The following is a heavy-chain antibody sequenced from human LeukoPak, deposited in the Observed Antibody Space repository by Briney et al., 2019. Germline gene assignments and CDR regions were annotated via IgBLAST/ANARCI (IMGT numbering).Heavy chain of an antibody. CDR1: SGSFSSSSYY. V-gene: IGHV4-39*01. CDR2: IYYSGST. Sequence: SETLSLTCTVSSGSFSSSSYYWGRIRQPPGKGLEWIGSIYYSGSTYYNPSLNSRVTISVDTSKNQFSLKLSSVTAADTAVYYCARQWETTVLYYYYGMDVWGQGSTVTVSS. J-gene: IGHJ6*02. D-gene: IGHD4-17*01. CDR3: ARQWETTVLYYYYGMDV.